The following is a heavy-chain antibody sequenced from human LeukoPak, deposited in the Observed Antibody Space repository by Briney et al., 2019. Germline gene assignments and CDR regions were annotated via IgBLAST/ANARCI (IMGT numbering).Heavy chain of an antibody. Sequence: GGSLRLSCAASGFTFSSYGMHWARQAPGKGLEWVAFIRYDGSNKYYADSVKGRFTISRDNSKNTLYLQMNSLRAEDTAVYYCAREDDVIVPAHRGDWFDPWGQGTLVTVSS. J-gene: IGHJ5*02. V-gene: IGHV3-30*02. CDR2: IRYDGSNK. D-gene: IGHD2-2*01. CDR3: AREDDVIVPAHRGDWFDP. CDR1: GFTFSSYG.